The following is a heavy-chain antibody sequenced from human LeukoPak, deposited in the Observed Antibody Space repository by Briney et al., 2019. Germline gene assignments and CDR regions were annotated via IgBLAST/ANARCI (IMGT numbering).Heavy chain of an antibody. CDR3: ARDLFSRRMNYYGSGSYFAY. CDR1: GYTFTTYR. D-gene: IGHD3-10*01. Sequence: GASVKVSCKASGYTFTTYRITWVRQAPGQGLEWMGWISPYNGNTNYAQNLQDRVTLTTDTSTNTASMDLRSLRSDDTAVYYCARDLFSRRMNYYGSGSYFAYWGQGTLVAVSS. V-gene: IGHV1-18*01. J-gene: IGHJ4*02. CDR2: ISPYNGNT.